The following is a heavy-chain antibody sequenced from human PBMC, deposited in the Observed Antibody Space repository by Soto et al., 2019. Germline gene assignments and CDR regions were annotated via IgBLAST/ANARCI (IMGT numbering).Heavy chain of an antibody. D-gene: IGHD3-10*01. V-gene: IGHV3-7*05. CDR2: IKQDGSEI. CDR1: GFTFSTYW. J-gene: IGHJ4*02. Sequence: EVQLVESGGDLVQPGGSLRLSCAASGFTFSTYWMSWVRQAPGKGLEWVANIKQDGSEIYYVDSVKGRFTISRDNAKNSLYLQMNSLRAEDTAVFYCARDSYGSGSYYPNWGQGTLVTVSS. CDR3: ARDSYGSGSYYPN.